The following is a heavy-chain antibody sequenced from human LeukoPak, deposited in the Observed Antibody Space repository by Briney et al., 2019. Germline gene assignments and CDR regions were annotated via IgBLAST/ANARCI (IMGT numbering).Heavy chain of an antibody. Sequence: GGSLRLSCAASGFTFSSYAMSWARQAPGKGLEWVSAISGSGGSTYYADSVEGRFTISRDNSKNTLYLQMNSLRAEDTAVYYCAKKVADIVVVVAAWYFDLWGRGTLVTVSS. V-gene: IGHV3-23*01. CDR1: GFTFSSYA. CDR3: AKKVADIVVVVAAWYFDL. D-gene: IGHD2-15*01. J-gene: IGHJ2*01. CDR2: ISGSGGST.